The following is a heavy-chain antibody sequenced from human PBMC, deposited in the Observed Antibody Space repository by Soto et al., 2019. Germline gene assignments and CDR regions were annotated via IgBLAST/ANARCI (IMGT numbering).Heavy chain of an antibody. CDR3: ARGGYSSSTNYYYYYGMDV. D-gene: IGHD6-13*01. CDR1: GGTFSSYA. V-gene: IGHV1-69*01. J-gene: IGHJ6*02. Sequence: QVQLVQSGAEVKKPGSSVKVSCKASGGTFSSYAISWVRQAPGQGLEWMGGIIPIFGTANYAQKFQGRVTITADESTSTAYMELSSLRSEDTAMYYCARGGYSSSTNYYYYYGMDVWGQGTTVTVSS. CDR2: IIPIFGTA.